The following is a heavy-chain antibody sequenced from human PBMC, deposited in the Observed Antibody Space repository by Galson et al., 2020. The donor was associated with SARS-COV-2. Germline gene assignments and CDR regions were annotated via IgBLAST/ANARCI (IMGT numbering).Heavy chain of an antibody. V-gene: IGHV4-59*08. Sequence: SETLSLTCTVSGGSISTYYWSWIRQPPGKGLEWSGYLYYGGNTNYNPSLQSRVTISVDTSKSQFSLKLNSVTAADTAVYYCARLPVVRGVDSWGQGILVTVTS. J-gene: IGHJ4*02. CDR3: ARLPVVRGVDS. D-gene: IGHD3-10*01. CDR1: GGSISTYY. CDR2: LYYGGNT.